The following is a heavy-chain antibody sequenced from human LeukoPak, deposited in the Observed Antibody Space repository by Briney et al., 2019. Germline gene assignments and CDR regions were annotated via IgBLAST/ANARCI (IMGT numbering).Heavy chain of an antibody. CDR1: GDSISTYY. V-gene: IGHV4-59*01. D-gene: IGHD3-16*01. CDR3: ARVGEGSFDV. CDR2: VYNSGST. J-gene: IGHJ3*01. Sequence: PSETLSLTCTVSGDSISTYYWTWIRQPPGKGLEWIGYVYNSGSTDYNPSLKSRVTISVNTSKNEFSLRLNSVTAADTAVYYCARVGEGSFDVWGQGTMVTVSS.